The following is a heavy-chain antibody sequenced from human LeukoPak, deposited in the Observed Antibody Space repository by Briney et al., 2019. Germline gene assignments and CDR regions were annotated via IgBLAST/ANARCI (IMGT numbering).Heavy chain of an antibody. V-gene: IGHV4-4*07. CDR2: IYTSGST. D-gene: IGHD3-22*01. CDR3: ARVIRSYYYDSSGYYNWFDP. CDR1: GGSISSYY. Sequence: PSETLSLTCTVSGGSISSYYWSWIRQPAGKGLEWIERIYTSGSTNYNPSLKSRITMSVDTSKNQFSLKLSSVTAADTAVYYCARVIRSYYYDSSGYYNWFDPWGQGTLVTVSS. J-gene: IGHJ5*02.